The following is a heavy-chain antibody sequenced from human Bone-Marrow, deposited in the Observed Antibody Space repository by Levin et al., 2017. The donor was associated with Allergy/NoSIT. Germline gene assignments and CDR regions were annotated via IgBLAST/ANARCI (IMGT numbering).Heavy chain of an antibody. Sequence: GGSLRLSCAASGFTFSSYWMSWVRQAPGKGLEWVANIKQDGSEKYYVDSVKGRFTISRDNAKNSLYLQMNSLRAEDTAVYYCARGSPIITMIVVVTSESPLPGLKDWGQGTLVTVSS. CDR1: GFTFSSYW. J-gene: IGHJ4*02. V-gene: IGHV3-7*01. CDR3: ARGSPIITMIVVVTSESPLPGLKD. D-gene: IGHD3-22*01. CDR2: IKQDGSEK.